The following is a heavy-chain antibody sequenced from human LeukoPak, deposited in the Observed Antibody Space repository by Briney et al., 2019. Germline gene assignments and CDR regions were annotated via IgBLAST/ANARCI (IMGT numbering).Heavy chain of an antibody. V-gene: IGHV3-30*04. J-gene: IGHJ4*02. Sequence: GRSLRLSCAASGFTFSSYAMHWVRQAPGKGLEWVAVISYDGSNKYYADSVKGRFTISRDNSKNTLYLQMSSLRAEDTAVYYCARDFPTYGDYSYYFDYWGQGTLVTVSS. CDR3: ARDFPTYGDYSYYFDY. CDR1: GFTFSSYA. CDR2: ISYDGSNK. D-gene: IGHD4-17*01.